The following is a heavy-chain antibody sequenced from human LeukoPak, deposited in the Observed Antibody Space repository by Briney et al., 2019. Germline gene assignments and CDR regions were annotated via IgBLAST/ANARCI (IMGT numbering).Heavy chain of an antibody. V-gene: IGHV3-66*01. D-gene: IGHD2-2*01. CDR3: ARDGYCSSTSCYYFDY. CDR1: GFTVSSNY. Sequence: GGSLRLSCAASGFTVSSNYMSWVRQAPGKGLEWVSIIYRGGSTNYADSVKGRFTISRDNAKNTLYLQMNSLRAEDTAVYYCARDGYCSSTSCYYFDYWGQGTLVTVSS. J-gene: IGHJ4*02. CDR2: IYRGGST.